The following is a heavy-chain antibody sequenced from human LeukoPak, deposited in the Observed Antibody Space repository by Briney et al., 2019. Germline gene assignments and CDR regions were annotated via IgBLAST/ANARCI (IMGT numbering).Heavy chain of an antibody. CDR1: GGTFSSYA. V-gene: IGHV1-69*13. CDR3: ARDSPLAGYMIVVPEQYYGMDV. Sequence: AASVTVSCKASGGTFSSYAISWVRQAPGQGLEWMGGIIPIFGTANYAQKFQGRVTITADESTSTAYMELSSLRSEDTAVYYCARDSPLAGYMIVVPEQYYGMDVWGQGTTVTVSS. D-gene: IGHD3-22*01. J-gene: IGHJ6*02. CDR2: IIPIFGTA.